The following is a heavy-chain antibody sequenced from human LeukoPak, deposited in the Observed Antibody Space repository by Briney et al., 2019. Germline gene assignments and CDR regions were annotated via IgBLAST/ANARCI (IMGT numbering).Heavy chain of an antibody. CDR2: INADGNEK. V-gene: IGHV3-7*02. D-gene: IGHD6-19*01. CDR3: ARPPYSSGWYSDY. CDR1: GFSFSTSW. J-gene: IGHJ4*02. Sequence: GGSLRLSCGASGFSFSTSWMTWVRQAPGKGLEWVAHINADGNEKYYVDSVKGRFTISRDNAKRSAYLQMDSLRVEDTAVYYCARPPYSSGWYSDYWGQGTLVTVSS.